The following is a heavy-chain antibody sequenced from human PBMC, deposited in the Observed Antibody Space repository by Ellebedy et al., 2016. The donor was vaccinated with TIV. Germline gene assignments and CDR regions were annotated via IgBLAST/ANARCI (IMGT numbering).Heavy chain of an antibody. CDR3: ARWEGWEAGTTDFDY. Sequence: GGSLRLSCAVSGFTFSSYAMHWVRQAPGKGLEWVAVISYDGSNKYYADSVKGRFTISRDNSKNTRSLQMNSLRAEDTAVYYCARWEGWEAGTTDFDYWGQGTLVTVSS. CDR2: ISYDGSNK. J-gene: IGHJ4*02. CDR1: GFTFSSYA. D-gene: IGHD1-7*01. V-gene: IGHV3-30-3*01.